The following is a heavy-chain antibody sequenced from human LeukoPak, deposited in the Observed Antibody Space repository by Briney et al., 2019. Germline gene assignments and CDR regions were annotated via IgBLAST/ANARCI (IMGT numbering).Heavy chain of an antibody. D-gene: IGHD5-18*01. CDR3: AKEGYGGYYFDY. CDR2: IRQDGSQK. J-gene: IGHJ4*02. CDR1: GFTFSSYW. Sequence: GGSLRLSCAASGFTFSSYWMSWVRQAPGKGLEWVATIRQDGSQKYYVDSVKGRFTISGDNAKNSLYLQMNSLRAEDTAVYYCAKEGYGGYYFDYWGQGTLVTVSS. V-gene: IGHV3-7*01.